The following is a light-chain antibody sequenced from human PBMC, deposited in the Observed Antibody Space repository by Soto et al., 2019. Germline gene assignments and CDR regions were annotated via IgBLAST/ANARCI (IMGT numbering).Light chain of an antibody. Sequence: EIVMKHSPADVCGAAGESRSLCSLSSQSVSSNLGWYQRKPGQAPSLLIYGASTRTEGIPARFSGSGSGTEFTLTFSSLQSEDFAVYYCQQYNNWPWTFGQGGKVDIK. V-gene: IGKV3-15*01. CDR1: QSVSSN. CDR3: QQYNNWPWT. J-gene: IGKJ1*01. CDR2: GAS.